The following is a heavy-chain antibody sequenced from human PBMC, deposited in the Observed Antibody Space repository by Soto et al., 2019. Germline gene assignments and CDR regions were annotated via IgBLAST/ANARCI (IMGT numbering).Heavy chain of an antibody. CDR2: ISYSGST. J-gene: IGHJ4*02. CDR3: MNYNSGWKY. Sequence: PSETLSLTCTVSGVSISSHGYFWGWIRQPPGKGLEWIGMISYSGSTYYSPSLKSRVTISADTSKNQLSLRLSPVTAADTAVFHCMNYNSGWKYWGQGTVVTVSS. D-gene: IGHD5-12*01. CDR1: GVSISSHGYF. V-gene: IGHV4-39*01.